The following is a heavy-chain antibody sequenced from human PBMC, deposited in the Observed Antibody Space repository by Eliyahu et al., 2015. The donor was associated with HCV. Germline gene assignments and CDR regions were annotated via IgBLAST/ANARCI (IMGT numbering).Heavy chain of an antibody. CDR3: AKGGSYRNFYYGMDV. D-gene: IGHD1-26*01. V-gene: IGHV3-9*01. CDR2: IRWNSVTI. J-gene: IGHJ6*02. CDR1: GFTFDDYA. Sequence: EVQLVESGGGLVQPGRSLRLSCAASGFTFDDYAMHGVRQAPGKGLEWVSGIRWNSVTIGYADSVKGRFTISRDNAKNSLYLQMNSLRAEDTALYYCAKGGSYRNFYYGMDVWGQGTTVTVSS.